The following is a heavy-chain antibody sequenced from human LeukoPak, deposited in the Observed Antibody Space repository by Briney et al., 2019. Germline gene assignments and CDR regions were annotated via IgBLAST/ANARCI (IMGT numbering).Heavy chain of an antibody. CDR3: ARATAGFLEWLSLDY. CDR1: GFTFSSYE. V-gene: IGHV3-48*03. CDR2: ISSSGSTI. Sequence: GGSLRLSCVASGFTFSSYEMNWVRQAPGKGLEWVSYISSSGSTIYYADSVKGRFTISRDNAKNSLYLQMNSLRAEDTAVYYCARATAGFLEWLSLDYWGQGTLVTVSS. J-gene: IGHJ4*02. D-gene: IGHD3-3*01.